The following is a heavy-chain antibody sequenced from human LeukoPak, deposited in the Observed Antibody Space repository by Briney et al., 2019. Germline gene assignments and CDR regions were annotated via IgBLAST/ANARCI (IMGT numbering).Heavy chain of an antibody. Sequence: SETLSLTCTVSGGSISSSSYYWGWIRQPPGKGLEWIGSIYYSGSTYYNPSLKSRVTISVDTSKNQFSLKLSSVTAADTAVYYCARDLREEGNQLLLAFDIWGQGTMVTVSS. V-gene: IGHV4-39*07. D-gene: IGHD2-2*01. CDR3: ARDLREEGNQLLLAFDI. CDR2: IYYSGST. CDR1: GGSISSSSYY. J-gene: IGHJ3*02.